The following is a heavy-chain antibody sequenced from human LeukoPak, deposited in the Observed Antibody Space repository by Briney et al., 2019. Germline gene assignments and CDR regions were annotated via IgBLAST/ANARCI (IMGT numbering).Heavy chain of an antibody. D-gene: IGHD6-19*01. CDR3: ARAFSGWYPEGAFDI. V-gene: IGHV4-39*07. CDR2: IYYSGST. Sequence: SETLSLTCTVSGGSISSSSYYWGWVRQPPGKGLEWIGSIYYSGSTYYNPSLKSRVTISVDTSKNQFSLKLSSVTAADTAVYYCARAFSGWYPEGAFDIWGQGTMVTVSS. J-gene: IGHJ3*02. CDR1: GGSISSSSYY.